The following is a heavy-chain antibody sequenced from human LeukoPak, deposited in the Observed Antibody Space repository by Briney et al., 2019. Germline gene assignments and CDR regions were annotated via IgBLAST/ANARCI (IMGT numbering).Heavy chain of an antibody. CDR2: ISSSGSTM. D-gene: IGHD6-13*01. J-gene: IGHJ4*02. CDR3: GSSSWYALDY. CDR1: GFTFSSYE. V-gene: IGHV3-48*03. Sequence: GGSLTLSCAASGFTFSSYEMNWVRQAPGKGLEWISYISSSGSTMYYAGSVKGRFTISRDNAKNSLYLQMNSLRAEDTAIYYCGSSSWYALDYWGQGTLVTVSS.